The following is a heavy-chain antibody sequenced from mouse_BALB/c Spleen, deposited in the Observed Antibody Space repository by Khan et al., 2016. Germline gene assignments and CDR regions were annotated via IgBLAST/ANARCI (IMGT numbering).Heavy chain of an antibody. Sequence: EVQLQESGAELVRPGALVKLSCKASGFNIKDYYMHWVKQRPEQGLEWIGWIDPENGTTIYDPKFQGKASIPADTSSNTAYLQLRSLTSEASAVFYCALDCSWFAYWGQGTLVTVSA. D-gene: IGHD2-4*01. CDR2: IDPENGTT. V-gene: IGHV14-1*02. CDR3: ALDCSWFAY. J-gene: IGHJ3*01. CDR1: GFNIKDYY.